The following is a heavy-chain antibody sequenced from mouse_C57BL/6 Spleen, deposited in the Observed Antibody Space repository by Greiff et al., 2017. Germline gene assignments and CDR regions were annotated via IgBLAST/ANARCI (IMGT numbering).Heavy chain of an antibody. CDR1: GFTFSDYG. CDR3: ARGDSSGYWFAY. V-gene: IGHV5-17*01. D-gene: IGHD3-2*02. CDR2: ISSGSSTI. J-gene: IGHJ3*01. Sequence: EVQVVESGGGLVKPGGSLKLSCAASGFTFSDYGMHWVRQAPEKGLEWVAYISSGSSTIYYADTVKGRFTISRDNAKNTLFLQMTSLRSEDTAMYYCARGDSSGYWFAYWGQGTLVTVSA.